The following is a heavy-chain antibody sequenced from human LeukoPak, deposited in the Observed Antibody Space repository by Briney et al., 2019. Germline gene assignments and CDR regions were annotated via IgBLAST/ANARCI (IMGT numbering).Heavy chain of an antibody. Sequence: GGSLRLSCAASGFTFSSYAMSWVRQAPGKGLEWVSAISGSGGSTYYADSVKGRFTISRDNSKNTLYLQMNSLRAEETAVYYCAKALQWLGNFDYWGQGTLVTVSS. V-gene: IGHV3-23*01. CDR3: AKALQWLGNFDY. CDR1: GFTFSSYA. J-gene: IGHJ4*02. D-gene: IGHD6-19*01. CDR2: ISGSGGST.